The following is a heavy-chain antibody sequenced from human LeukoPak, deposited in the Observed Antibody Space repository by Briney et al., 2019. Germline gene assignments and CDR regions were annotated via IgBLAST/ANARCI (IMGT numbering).Heavy chain of an antibody. D-gene: IGHD3-9*01. CDR3: ARVDILRYFDWLLYPLGWFDP. CDR1: GGSFSGYY. V-gene: IGHV4-34*01. Sequence: SETLSLTCAVYGGSFSGYYWSWIRQPPGKGLEWIGEINHSGSTNYNPSLKSRVTISVDTSKNQFSLKLSSVTAADTAVYYCARVDILRYFDWLLYPLGWFDPWGQGTLVTVSP. CDR2: INHSGST. J-gene: IGHJ5*02.